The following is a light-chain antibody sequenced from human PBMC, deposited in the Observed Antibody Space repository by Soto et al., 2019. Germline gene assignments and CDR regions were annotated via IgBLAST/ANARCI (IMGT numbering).Light chain of an antibody. CDR3: LQALQTPVT. V-gene: IGKV2-28*01. CDR1: QSLLHSNGYNY. J-gene: IGKJ5*01. CDR2: LGS. Sequence: DLVMTQSPLSLPVTPGEPASISCRSSQSLLHSNGYNYLDWYLQKPGQSLQLLIYLGSNRASGVPDRFSGSGSDTDFTLKISRVEAEDVGVYYCLQALQTPVTFGLGTRLEIK.